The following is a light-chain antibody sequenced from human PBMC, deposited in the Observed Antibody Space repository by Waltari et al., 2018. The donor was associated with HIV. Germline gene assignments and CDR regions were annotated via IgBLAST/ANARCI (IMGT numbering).Light chain of an antibody. Sequence: QSALPQPRSVSASPGPSVTISCPGTSSAVGPYNSVSRCRQYPGTSPKLISFDVNKRPSGIPDRFSGSKSGNTASLTISGLQGEDEADYYCSSYAGRDTPNWVFGGGTKLTVL. CDR2: DVN. CDR1: SSAVGPYNS. J-gene: IGLJ3*02. V-gene: IGLV2-11*01. CDR3: SSYAGRDTPNWV.